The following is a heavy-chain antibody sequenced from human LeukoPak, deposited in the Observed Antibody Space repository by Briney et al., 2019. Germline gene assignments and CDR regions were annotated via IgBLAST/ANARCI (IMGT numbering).Heavy chain of an antibody. CDR1: GFSFTYYA. CDR2: IRATSGIT. V-gene: IGHV3-23*01. CDR3: ARDSDFYDSLTFYGMDV. D-gene: IGHD3-3*01. Sequence: PGGSLRLSCAASGFSFTYYAMSWVRQAPGKGLEWVSDIRATSGITYYADSVKGRFTISRDNSKKMLYLQMNSLRADDTALYYCARDSDFYDSLTFYGMDVWGQGTTVIVSS. J-gene: IGHJ6*02.